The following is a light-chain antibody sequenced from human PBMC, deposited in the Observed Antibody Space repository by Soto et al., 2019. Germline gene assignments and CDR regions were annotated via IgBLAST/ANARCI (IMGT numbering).Light chain of an antibody. Sequence: QSVLTQPASVSGSPGQSITISCTGTISDVGAYNYASWYQQYPGEAPKVIIYDVSHRPAGVSNRFSGSKSGNTASLTISGLQTQDEAEYYCSSYTSATTYVFGPGTKLTVL. CDR1: ISDVGAYNY. CDR3: SSYTSATTYV. CDR2: DVS. V-gene: IGLV2-14*01. J-gene: IGLJ1*01.